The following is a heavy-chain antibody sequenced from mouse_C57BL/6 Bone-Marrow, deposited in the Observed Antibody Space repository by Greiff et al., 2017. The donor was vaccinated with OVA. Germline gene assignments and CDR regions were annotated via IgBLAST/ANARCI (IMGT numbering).Heavy chain of an antibody. CDR2: ISNGGGST. CDR1: GFTFSDYY. Sequence: EVKVVESGGGLVQPGGSLKLSCAASGFTFSDYYMYWVRQTPEKRLEWVAYISNGGGSTYYPDTVKGRFTISRDNAKNTLYLQMSRLKSEDTAMYYCARHYYDWYFDVWGTGTTVTVSS. D-gene: IGHD1-1*01. CDR3: ARHYYDWYFDV. V-gene: IGHV5-12*01. J-gene: IGHJ1*03.